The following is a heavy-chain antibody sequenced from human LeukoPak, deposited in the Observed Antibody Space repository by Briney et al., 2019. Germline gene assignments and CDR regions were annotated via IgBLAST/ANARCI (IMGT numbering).Heavy chain of an antibody. Sequence: SETLSLTCTVSGGSISSYYWSWIRQPPGKRLEWIGYIYHSGSTNYNSSLKSRVTISVDTSKNQFSLKLSSVTAADTAAYYCARHAAFAEYQAHLTHFDYWGQGTLVTVSS. V-gene: IGHV4-59*08. CDR3: ARHAAFAEYQAHLTHFDY. D-gene: IGHD2-2*01. J-gene: IGHJ4*02. CDR2: IYHSGST. CDR1: GGSISSYY.